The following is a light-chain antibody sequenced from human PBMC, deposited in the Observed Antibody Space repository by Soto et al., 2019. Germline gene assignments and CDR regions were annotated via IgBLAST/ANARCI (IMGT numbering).Light chain of an antibody. CDR2: WAS. CDR1: QSVLYSSNNKNY. J-gene: IGKJ4*01. CDR3: QNYYSTPLT. Sequence: DIVMTQSPDSLAVSLGERATINCKSSQSVLYSSNNKNYLAWYQQKPGQPPKLLIYWASTRESGVPDRFSGSGSGTDFTLTISSLQAEDVAVYYCQNYYSTPLTFGGGTKVENK. V-gene: IGKV4-1*01.